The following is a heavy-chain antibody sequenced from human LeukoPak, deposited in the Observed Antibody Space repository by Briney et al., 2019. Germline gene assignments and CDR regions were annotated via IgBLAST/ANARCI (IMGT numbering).Heavy chain of an antibody. J-gene: IGHJ6*03. V-gene: IGHV3-13*01. CDR2: IGTAGDT. Sequence: GGSLRLSCAASGFTFSSYDMHWVRQATGKGLEWVSAIGTAGDTYYPGSVKGRFTISRENAKNSLYLQMNSLRAGDTAVYYCARGCNWNYPHYYYMDVWGKGTTVTVSS. CDR3: ARGCNWNYPHYYYMDV. CDR1: GFTFSSYD. D-gene: IGHD1-7*01.